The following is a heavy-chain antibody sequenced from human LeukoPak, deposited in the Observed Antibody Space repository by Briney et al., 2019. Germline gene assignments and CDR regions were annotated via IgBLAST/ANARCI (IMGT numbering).Heavy chain of an antibody. D-gene: IGHD2-2*01. J-gene: IGHJ4*02. CDR3: AKFEGLCGSANTCYHFDC. Sequence: GSLRLSCDASGFTFSTYAMSWVRPAPGEGLEWVSGLSGSGGSTWYADSVKGWFTISRDNSKNTVYLHMNSLRAEDTAVYYCAKFEGLCGSANTCYHFDCWGQGTLVTVSS. V-gene: IGHV3-23*01. CDR2: LSGSGGST. CDR1: GFTFSTYA.